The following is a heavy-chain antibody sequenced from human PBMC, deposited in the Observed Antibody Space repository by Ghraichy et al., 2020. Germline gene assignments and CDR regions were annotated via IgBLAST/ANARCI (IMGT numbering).Heavy chain of an antibody. CDR3: ARDRVRSFRHPRGDWFDP. CDR1: GYSISSGYY. V-gene: IGHV4-38-2*02. J-gene: IGHJ5*02. D-gene: IGHD2/OR15-2a*01. CDR2: IYHSGST. Sequence: SETLSLTCAVSGYSISSGYYWGWIRQPPGKGLEWIGSIYHSGSTYYNPSLKSRVTISVDTSKNQFSLKLSSVTAADTAVYYCARDRVRSFRHPRGDWFDPWGQGTLVTVSS.